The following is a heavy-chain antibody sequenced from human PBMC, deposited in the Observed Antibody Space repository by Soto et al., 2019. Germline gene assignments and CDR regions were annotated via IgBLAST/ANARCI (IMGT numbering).Heavy chain of an antibody. CDR3: ARVPDY. CDR2: INHSGST. Sequence: SETLSLTCAVYGGSVMGYYWSWIRQPPGKGLEWIGEINHSGSTNYNPSLKSRVTISVDTSKNQFSLKLSSVTAADTAVYYCARVPDYWGQGILVTVSS. D-gene: IGHD2-2*01. V-gene: IGHV4-34*01. J-gene: IGHJ4*02. CDR1: GGSVMGYY.